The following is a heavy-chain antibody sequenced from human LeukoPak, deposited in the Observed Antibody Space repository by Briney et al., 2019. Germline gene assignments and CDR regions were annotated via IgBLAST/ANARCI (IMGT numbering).Heavy chain of an antibody. Sequence: SETLSLTCTVSGGSISSYYWSWIRQPPGKGLEWIGYIYYSGSTNYNPSLKSRVTISVDTSKNQFSLKLSSVTAADTAVYYCARDREGYYYDSRGYYFDYWGQGTLVTVSS. CDR3: ARDREGYYYDSRGYYFDY. CDR1: GGSISSYY. V-gene: IGHV4-59*01. J-gene: IGHJ4*02. D-gene: IGHD3-22*01. CDR2: IYYSGST.